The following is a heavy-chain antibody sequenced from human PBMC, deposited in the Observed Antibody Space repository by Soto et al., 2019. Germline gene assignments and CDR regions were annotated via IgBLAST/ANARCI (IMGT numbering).Heavy chain of an antibody. CDR1: GYTFTSYG. CDR3: ERDLDYDFWRGKTRAEAFDI. D-gene: IGHD3-3*01. CDR2: IRAYNGNT. J-gene: IGHJ3*02. Sequence: QVQLVQSGAEVKKPGASVKVSCKASGYTFTSYGISRVRQAPGQVLEWMGWIRAYNGNTNYAQKLQCRVTMTTDTSTSQAYMELRRLRSDDTAVYYCERDLDYDFWRGKTRAEAFDIWGQGTMVTLYS. V-gene: IGHV1-18*01.